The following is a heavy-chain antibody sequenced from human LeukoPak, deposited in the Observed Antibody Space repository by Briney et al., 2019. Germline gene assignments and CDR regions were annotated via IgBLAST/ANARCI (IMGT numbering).Heavy chain of an antibody. J-gene: IGHJ4*02. CDR3: ARELASDYVAFDY. CDR1: GYIFTGYY. Sequence: ASVKVSCKASGYIFTGYYMHWVRQAAGQGLEWMGWINTNSGGTNYAQKFQGRVTMTRDTSISTAYMELSRLRSDDTAVYYCARELASDYVAFDYWGQGTLVTVSS. V-gene: IGHV1-2*02. CDR2: INTNSGGT. D-gene: IGHD4-17*01.